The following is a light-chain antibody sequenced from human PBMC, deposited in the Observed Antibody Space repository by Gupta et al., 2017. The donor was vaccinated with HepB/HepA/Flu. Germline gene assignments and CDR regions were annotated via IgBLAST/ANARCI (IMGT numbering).Light chain of an antibody. CDR3: CSFAGNCRWV. J-gene: IGLJ3*02. Sequence: QSALTQPRSVSGSPGHSVTISCTGTSSDVGAYVYVSWYHKHPGTAPKLMIFGVNTRPSGVSGRFSGSKAGNTASLTISGLQAEEEADYYCCSFAGNCRWVFGGGTKMTVL. CDR1: SSDVGAYVY. V-gene: IGLV2-11*01. CDR2: GVN.